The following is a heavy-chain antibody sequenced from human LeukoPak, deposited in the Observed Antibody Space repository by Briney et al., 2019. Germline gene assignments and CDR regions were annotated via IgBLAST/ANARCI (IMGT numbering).Heavy chain of an antibody. CDR2: INPNSGGT. CDR1: GYAFTGYY. D-gene: IGHD2-8*01. Sequence: ASVKVSCKASGYAFTGYYMHWVRQAPGQGLEWMGWINPNSGGTNYAQKFQGRVTMTRDTSISTAYMELSRLRSDDTAVYYCAREGYCTNGVCYPDYWGQGTLVTVSS. J-gene: IGHJ4*02. V-gene: IGHV1-2*02. CDR3: AREGYCTNGVCYPDY.